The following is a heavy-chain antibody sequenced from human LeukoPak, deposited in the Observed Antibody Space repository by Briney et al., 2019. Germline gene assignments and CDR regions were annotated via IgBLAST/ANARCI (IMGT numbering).Heavy chain of an antibody. V-gene: IGHV3-21*01. CDR3: ARDYYDYDAFDI. CDR2: ISSSSSYI. D-gene: IGHD3-22*01. J-gene: IGHJ3*02. CDR1: AFTFSSYS. Sequence: VGSLRLSCAASAFTFSSYSMNWVRQAPGKGLEWVSSISSSSSYIYYADSVKGRFTISRDNAKNSLYLQMNSLRAEDTAVYYCARDYYDYDAFDIWGKGTMVTVSS.